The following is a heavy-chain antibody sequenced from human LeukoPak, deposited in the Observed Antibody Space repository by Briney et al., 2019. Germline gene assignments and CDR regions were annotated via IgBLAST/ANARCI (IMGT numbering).Heavy chain of an antibody. CDR3: AKHRGPLAATGKGAFDS. D-gene: IGHD6-13*01. V-gene: IGHV3-23*01. Sequence: GGSLRLSCAASGFTFSSYAMSWVRQAPGKGLEWVSAISGSGGSTYYADSVKGRFTISRDNSKNTLYLQMDSQRAEDTAVYYCAKHRGPLAATGKGAFDSWGQGTLVPVSS. J-gene: IGHJ4*02. CDR2: ISGSGGST. CDR1: GFTFSSYA.